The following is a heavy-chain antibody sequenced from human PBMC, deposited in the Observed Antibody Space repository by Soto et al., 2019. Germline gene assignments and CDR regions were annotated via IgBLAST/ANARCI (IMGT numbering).Heavy chain of an antibody. Sequence: QVQLVQSGAEVKKPGASVKVSCKASGYTFTGYYMHWVRQAPGQGLEWMGWINPNSGGTNYAQKFQGWVTMTSDTSISTAYMELSRLRSDDTAVYYCARGRVYCSSTSCYGDYFDYWGQGTLVNVSS. D-gene: IGHD2-2*01. V-gene: IGHV1-2*04. CDR2: INPNSGGT. CDR1: GYTFTGYY. CDR3: ARGRVYCSSTSCYGDYFDY. J-gene: IGHJ4*02.